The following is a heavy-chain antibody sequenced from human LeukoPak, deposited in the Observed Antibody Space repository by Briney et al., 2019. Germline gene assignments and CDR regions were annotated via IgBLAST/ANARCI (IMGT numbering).Heavy chain of an antibody. V-gene: IGHV4-4*09. CDR2: IYTSGST. Sequence: PSETLSLTCTVSGGSLSSYYWSWIRQPPGKGLEWIGYIYTSGSTNYNPSLKSRVTISVDTSKNQFSLKLSSVTAADTAVYYCARSGTDPYYFDYWGQGTLVTVSS. CDR1: GGSLSSYY. CDR3: ARSGTDPYYFDY. J-gene: IGHJ4*02.